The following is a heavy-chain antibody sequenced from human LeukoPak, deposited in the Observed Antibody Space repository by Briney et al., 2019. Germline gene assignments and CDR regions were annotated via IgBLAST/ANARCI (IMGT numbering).Heavy chain of an antibody. J-gene: IGHJ5*02. CDR3: ARDGSGTFHWYDP. CDR2: IHHTGTT. Sequence: PSETLSLTCAVSTFSITERAYSWAWIRQPPGKGLEWIATIHHTGTTFYNPSLKSRVTMSVDTSKNQFSLKLFSVSAADTAVYYCARDGSGTFHWYDPWGQGTPVTVSS. D-gene: IGHD6-19*01. CDR1: TFSITERAYS. V-gene: IGHV4-38-2*02.